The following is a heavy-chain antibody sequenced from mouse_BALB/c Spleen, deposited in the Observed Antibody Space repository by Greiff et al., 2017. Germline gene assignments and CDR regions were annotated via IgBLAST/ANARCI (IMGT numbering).Heavy chain of an antibody. J-gene: IGHJ1*01. CDR3: NAWDYYGSRRYFDV. Sequence: EVQLQQSGAELVRSGASVKLSCTASGFNLKAYYMHWVHQWPEQGLEWIGWIDPEDGDTENAPKFQGKATMTADTSSNTAYLQLSSLTSEDTAVYYCNAWDYYGSRRYFDVWGAGATVTVS. CDR1: GFNLKAYY. V-gene: IGHV14-4*02. D-gene: IGHD1-1*01. CDR2: IDPEDGDT.